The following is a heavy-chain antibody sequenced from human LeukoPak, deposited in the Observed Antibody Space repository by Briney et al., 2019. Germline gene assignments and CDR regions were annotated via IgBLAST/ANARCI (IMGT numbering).Heavy chain of an antibody. V-gene: IGHV4-38-2*01. CDR2: ISQSAIA. CDR1: GYSINNAHY. D-gene: IGHD1/OR15-1a*01. CDR3: ARASVEHSIVAGDYFDY. Sequence: SETLSLTCAVSGYSINNAHYWAWIRQPPGKGLEWIGNISQSAIASYNPSLKSRVTISLDTSNNHFSLDLRSVPAADTAVYFCARASVEHSIVAGDYFDYWGQGTLVTVSS. J-gene: IGHJ4*02.